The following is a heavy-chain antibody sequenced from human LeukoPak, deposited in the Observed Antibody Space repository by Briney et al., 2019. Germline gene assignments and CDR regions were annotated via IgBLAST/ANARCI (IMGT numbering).Heavy chain of an antibody. CDR1: GFTFSSYS. CDR3: ARDPRTGNWFDP. Sequence: PGGSLRLSCAASGFTFSSYSMNWVRQAPGKGLEWVSSISSSSSYIYYADSVKGRFTISRDNAKNSLYLQMNSLRAEDTAVYYCARDPRTGNWFDPWGQGTLVTVSS. V-gene: IGHV3-21*01. CDR2: ISSSSSYI. J-gene: IGHJ5*02.